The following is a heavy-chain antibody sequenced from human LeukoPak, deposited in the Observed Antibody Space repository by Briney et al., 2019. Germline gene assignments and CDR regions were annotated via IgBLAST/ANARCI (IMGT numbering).Heavy chain of an antibody. CDR3: ARDTTMVRGVTTTPSDAFDI. J-gene: IGHJ3*02. CDR1: GGTFSSYA. V-gene: IGHV1-69*04. Sequence: GASVKVSCKASGGTFSSYAISRVRQAPGQGLEWMGRIIPILGIANYAQKFQGRVTITADKSTSTAYMELSSLRSEDTAVYYCARDTTMVRGVTTTPSDAFDIWGQGTMVTVSS. CDR2: IIPILGIA. D-gene: IGHD3-10*01.